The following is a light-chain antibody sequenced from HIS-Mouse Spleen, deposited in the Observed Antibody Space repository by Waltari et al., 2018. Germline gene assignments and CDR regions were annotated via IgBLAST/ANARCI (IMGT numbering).Light chain of an antibody. CDR3: QVWDSSTAV. CDR2: RDS. J-gene: IGLJ2*01. Sequence: SYELTQPLPVSVALGQTARITCGGNNIGSKNVHWYQQKPGQAPVLVIYRDSNRPSGSPERFSASNPGNTATLTISRAQAGDEADYYCQVWDSSTAVFGGGTKLTVL. V-gene: IGLV3-9*01. CDR1: NIGSKN.